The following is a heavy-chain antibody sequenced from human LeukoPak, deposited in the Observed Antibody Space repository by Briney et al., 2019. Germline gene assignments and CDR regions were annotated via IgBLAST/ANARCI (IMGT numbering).Heavy chain of an antibody. J-gene: IGHJ3*02. CDR3: ARVRHYDFWSGYNLFPFDI. CDR1: GYTFTGYY. D-gene: IGHD3-3*01. V-gene: IGHV1-2*02. CDR2: IYPNNGGT. Sequence: ASVKVSCKASGYTFTGYYMHWVRQAPGQELEWMGWIYPNNGGTNYAQNFQGRVTMTRDTSISTAYMELSRLRSDDTAVYYCARVRHYDFWSGYNLFPFDIWGQGTMVTVSS.